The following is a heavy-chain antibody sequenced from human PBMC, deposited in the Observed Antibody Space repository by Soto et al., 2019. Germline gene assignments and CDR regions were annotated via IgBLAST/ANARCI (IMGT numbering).Heavy chain of an antibody. Sequence: GGSLRLSCAASGFTFDDYAMHWVRQAPGKGLEWVSGISWNSGSIGYADSVKGRFTISRDNAKNSLYLQMNSLRAEDTALYYCAKDPAAVAEYYFDYWGQGTLVTVSS. CDR3: AKDPAAVAEYYFDY. J-gene: IGHJ4*02. V-gene: IGHV3-9*01. CDR2: ISWNSGSI. CDR1: GFTFDDYA. D-gene: IGHD6-19*01.